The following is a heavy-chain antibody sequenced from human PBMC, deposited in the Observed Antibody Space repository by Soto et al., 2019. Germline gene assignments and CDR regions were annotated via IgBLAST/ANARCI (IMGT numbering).Heavy chain of an antibody. J-gene: IGHJ6*02. V-gene: IGHV3-48*02. Sequence: GGSLRLSCAASGFTFSSFHMNWVRQAPGRGLEWVAYITSSSDTIYYSDSVKGRFTISRDNGKNSLFLQMNSLRDEDTAVYYCERVVFGIPTGYYYAMDVWGQGITVTVS. D-gene: IGHD6-25*01. CDR2: ITSSSDTI. CDR3: ERVVFGIPTGYYYAMDV. CDR1: GFTFSSFH.